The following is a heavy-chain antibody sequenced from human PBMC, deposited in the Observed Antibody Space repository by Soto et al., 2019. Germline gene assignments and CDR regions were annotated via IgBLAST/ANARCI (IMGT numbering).Heavy chain of an antibody. V-gene: IGHV1-24*01. J-gene: IGHJ5*02. D-gene: IGHD3-3*01. CDR3: ATDSLNDFWSGIVP. CDR2: FDPEDGET. CDR1: GYTLTELS. Sequence: ASVKVSCKVSGYTLTELSMHWVRQALGKGLEWMGGFDPEDGETIYAQKFQGRVTMTEDTSTDTAYMELSSLRSEDTAVYYCATDSLNDFWSGIVPWGQGTLVTVSS.